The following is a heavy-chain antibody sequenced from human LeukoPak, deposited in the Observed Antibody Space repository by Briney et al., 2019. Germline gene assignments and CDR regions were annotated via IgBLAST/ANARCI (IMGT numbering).Heavy chain of an antibody. CDR3: AKGYSSSWYSSYFEY. V-gene: IGHV3-30*18. D-gene: IGHD6-13*01. J-gene: IGHJ4*02. Sequence: PGRSLRLSCAASGFTFSSYGMHWVRQAPGKGLEWVAVISYDGSNKYYADSVKGRFTISRDNSKNTLYLQMNSLRAEDTAVYYCAKGYSSSWYSSYFEYWGQGTLVTVSS. CDR1: GFTFSSYG. CDR2: ISYDGSNK.